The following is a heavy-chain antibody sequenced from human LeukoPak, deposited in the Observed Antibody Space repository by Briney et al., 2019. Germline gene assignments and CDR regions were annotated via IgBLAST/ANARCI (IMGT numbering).Heavy chain of an antibody. V-gene: IGHV3-7*03. CDR1: GFTFSSYW. Sequence: GGSLRLSCTASGFTFSSYWMSWVRQAPGKGLEWVANIKQDGSEKYYVDSAKGRFTISRDNAKNSLSLQISSLRAEDTAVYYCAKHGSSGWYQPFDYWGQGILVIVSS. CDR2: IKQDGSEK. J-gene: IGHJ4*02. D-gene: IGHD6-19*01. CDR3: AKHGSSGWYQPFDY.